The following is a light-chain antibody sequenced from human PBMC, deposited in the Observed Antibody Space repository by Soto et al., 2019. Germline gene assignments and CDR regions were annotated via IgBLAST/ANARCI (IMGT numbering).Light chain of an antibody. V-gene: IGLV2-8*01. CDR3: NSYGGSNNYV. J-gene: IGLJ1*01. CDR1: SSDVGGYNY. Sequence: QSLLTQPASASGSPGQSVSISCTGTSSDVGGYNYVSWYQLHPGKAPKLIIYEVSKRPSGVPDRFSGSKSGNTASLTVSGLQADDEADYYCNSYGGSNNYVFGTGTKVTVL. CDR2: EVS.